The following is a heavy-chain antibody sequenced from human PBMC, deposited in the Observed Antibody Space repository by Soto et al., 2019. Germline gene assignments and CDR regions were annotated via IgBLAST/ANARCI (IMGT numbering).Heavy chain of an antibody. Sequence: GGSLRLSCAASGFTFSSYAMNWVRQAPGKGLEWVSAISDSGSRTNYADSVKGRFTISRDNSKNTLYLQMNSLRAEDTAVYYCAKDLGYCSSSTCSPPYGMGVWGQGTTVTVSS. J-gene: IGHJ6*02. V-gene: IGHV3-23*01. CDR1: GFTFSSYA. CDR3: AKDLGYCSSSTCSPPYGMGV. CDR2: ISDSGSRT. D-gene: IGHD2-2*01.